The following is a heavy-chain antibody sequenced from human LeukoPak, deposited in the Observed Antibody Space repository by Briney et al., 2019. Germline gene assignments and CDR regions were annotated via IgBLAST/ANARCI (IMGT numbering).Heavy chain of an antibody. J-gene: IGHJ4*02. CDR3: TKGRSNHY. D-gene: IGHD4-11*01. CDR1: GFTFSDFW. Sequence: GGSLRLSCAASGFTFSDFWMGWVRQDPGEGLEWVANINQGGSESYYVDSVKGRFTISRDDAKKSLFLQMNSLRAEDTAVYYCTKGRSNHYWGQGTLVTVSS. CDR2: INQGGSES. V-gene: IGHV3-7*01.